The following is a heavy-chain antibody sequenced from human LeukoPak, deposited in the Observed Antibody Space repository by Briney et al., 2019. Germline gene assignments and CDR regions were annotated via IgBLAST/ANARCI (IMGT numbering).Heavy chain of an antibody. Sequence: SETLSLTCVDSGYSISSGYHWGWIRQPPGEGLEWIGVVYRSGTTYYDPSLKSRVTISVDTSKNQISLKVRSVTATDTAIYYCARENWIFDYWGQGILVTVSS. J-gene: IGHJ4*02. CDR1: GYSISSGYH. CDR3: ARENWIFDY. CDR2: VYRSGTT. V-gene: IGHV4-38-2*02. D-gene: IGHD1-1*01.